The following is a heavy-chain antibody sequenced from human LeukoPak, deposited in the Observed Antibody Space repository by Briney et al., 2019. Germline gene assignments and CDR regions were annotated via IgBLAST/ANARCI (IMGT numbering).Heavy chain of an antibody. D-gene: IGHD2-15*01. CDR1: GFTFSSYV. Sequence: GGSLRLSCAASGFTFSSYVMHWVHQAPGKGLEWVAVISYDGSNKYYADSVKGRFTISRDNSKNTLYVQLNSLRDEDTAVYYCARDGGSYYFDYWGQGTLVTVSS. CDR2: ISYDGSNK. J-gene: IGHJ4*02. V-gene: IGHV3-30-3*01. CDR3: ARDGGSYYFDY.